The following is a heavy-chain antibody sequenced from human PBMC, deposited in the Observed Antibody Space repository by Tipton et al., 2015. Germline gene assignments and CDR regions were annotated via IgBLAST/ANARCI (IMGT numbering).Heavy chain of an antibody. Sequence: SLRLSCSASGFTFSRYAMNWVRQAPGKGLEWLSFISSHSSYIYYADSVKGRFTVSRDNGKNSLYLQMNSLRAEDTAVYYCARALGSELGNYNYGMDVWGQGTTVTVSS. V-gene: IGHV3-21*01. J-gene: IGHJ6*02. CDR2: ISSHSSYI. CDR3: ARALGSELGNYNYGMDV. CDR1: GFTFSRYA. D-gene: IGHD7-27*01.